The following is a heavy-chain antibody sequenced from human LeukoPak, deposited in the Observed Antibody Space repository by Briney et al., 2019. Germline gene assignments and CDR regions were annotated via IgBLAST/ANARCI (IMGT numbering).Heavy chain of an antibody. CDR1: GFTFSSYA. CDR2: ISGGGGST. Sequence: GGSLRLSCAASGFTFSSYAMSWVRQAPGKGLEWVSAISGGGGSTYYADSVKGRFTISRDNSKNTLYLQMNSLRAEDTAVYYCAKDFGSGSYDYYYMDVWGKGTTVTVSS. J-gene: IGHJ6*03. CDR3: AKDFGSGSYDYYYMDV. V-gene: IGHV3-23*01. D-gene: IGHD3-10*01.